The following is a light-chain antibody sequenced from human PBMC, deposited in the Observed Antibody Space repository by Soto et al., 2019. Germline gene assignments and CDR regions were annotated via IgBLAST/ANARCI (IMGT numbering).Light chain of an antibody. J-gene: IGKJ1*01. CDR1: QSISRQ. Sequence: DIQMTQSPSTLSASVGDRVSITCRASQSISRQLAWYQQKPGKAPNLLIYQASNLETGVPSRFTGSGSGTEFTITISSLQPDYLATYYCLQYQSYWTFGQGTKVEVK. CDR2: QAS. CDR3: LQYQSYWT. V-gene: IGKV1-5*03.